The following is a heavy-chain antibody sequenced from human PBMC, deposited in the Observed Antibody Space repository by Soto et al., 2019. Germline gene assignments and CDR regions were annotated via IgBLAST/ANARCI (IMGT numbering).Heavy chain of an antibody. V-gene: IGHV1-69*01. Sequence: QLHLVQSGAEVKKPGSSLKVSCKASGGTFSNSGISWVRQAPGQGLEWMGGIIPIFDTTNYAQKLQGRITIIAYECTNTVYMELSNLRSADTGVYYCARAPILVSVTLHENYFASWGQGTLVTVSS. D-gene: IGHD2-21*02. CDR2: IIPIFDTT. CDR1: GGTFSNSG. CDR3: ARAPILVSVTLHENYFAS. J-gene: IGHJ4*02.